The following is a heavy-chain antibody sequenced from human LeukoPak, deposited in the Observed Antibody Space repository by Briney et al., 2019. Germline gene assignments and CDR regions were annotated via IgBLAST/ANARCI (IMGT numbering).Heavy chain of an antibody. D-gene: IGHD2-15*01. CDR1: GFTFGDYA. J-gene: IGHJ4*02. CDR2: ISRGGDVT. CDR3: AARPGEVAVPYDY. V-gene: IGHV3-23*01. Sequence: GGSLRLSCTASGFTFGDYAMTWVRQAPGKGLEWVSLISRGGDVTYYADSVKGRFTISRDSSKNTLYLQMHSLRAEDTAVYYCAARPGEVAVPYDYWGQGTLVTVSS.